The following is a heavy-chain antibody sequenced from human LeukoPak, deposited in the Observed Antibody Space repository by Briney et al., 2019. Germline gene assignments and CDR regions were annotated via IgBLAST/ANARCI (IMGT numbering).Heavy chain of an antibody. V-gene: IGHV4-39*01. CDR3: ARAGCSSTSCYSEFDY. CDR1: GGSISSSTYY. CDR2: IYYSGST. J-gene: IGHJ4*02. Sequence: SETLSLTCTVSGGSISSSTYYWGWIRQPPGKGLEWIGRIYYSGSTYYNPSLKSRVTISVDTSQNQLSLKVSSVTAADTAVYYCARAGCSSTSCYSEFDYWGQGTLVTVSS. D-gene: IGHD2-2*02.